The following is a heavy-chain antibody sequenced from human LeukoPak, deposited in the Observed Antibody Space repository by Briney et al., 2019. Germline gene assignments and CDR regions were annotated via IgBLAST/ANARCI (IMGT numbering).Heavy chain of an antibody. J-gene: IGHJ4*02. Sequence: GGSLRLSCAASGFTFSDYYMSWIRQAPGKGLEWVSYISSSGSTIYYADSVKGRFTISRDNAKNSLYLQMNSLRAEDTAVYYCARDHKSRYSSGWYPDYWGQGTLVTVFS. D-gene: IGHD6-19*01. CDR3: ARDHKSRYSSGWYPDY. V-gene: IGHV3-11*01. CDR1: GFTFSDYY. CDR2: ISSSGSTI.